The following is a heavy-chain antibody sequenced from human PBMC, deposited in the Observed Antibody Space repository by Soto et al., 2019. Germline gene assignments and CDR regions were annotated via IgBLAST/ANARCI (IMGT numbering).Heavy chain of an antibody. CDR2: INHSGST. CDR3: ARRYSGYDLAY. J-gene: IGHJ4*02. CDR1: GGSFSNYY. V-gene: IGHV4-34*01. D-gene: IGHD5-12*01. Sequence: PSETLSLTCAVYGGSFSNYYWSWIRQPPGKGLEWIGEINHSGSTNYNPPLKSRVTISVDTSKNQFSLKLSSVTAADTAVYYCARRYSGYDLAYWGQGTLVTVYS.